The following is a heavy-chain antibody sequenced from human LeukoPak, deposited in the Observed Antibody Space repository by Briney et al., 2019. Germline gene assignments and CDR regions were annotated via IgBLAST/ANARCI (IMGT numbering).Heavy chain of an antibody. D-gene: IGHD3-22*01. CDR1: GFTFSSYS. CDR2: ISSSSSTI. J-gene: IGHJ4*02. Sequence: GGSLRLSCAASGFTFSSYSVNWVRQAPGKGLEWVSYISSSSSTIYYADSVKGRFTISRDNAKNSLYLQMNSLRAEDTAVYYCARDLGDSSGYYYHYWGQGTLVTVSS. CDR3: ARDLGDSSGYYYHY. V-gene: IGHV3-48*01.